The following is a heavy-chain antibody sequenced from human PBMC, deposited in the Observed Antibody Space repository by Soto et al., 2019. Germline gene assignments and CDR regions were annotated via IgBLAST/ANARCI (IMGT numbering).Heavy chain of an antibody. CDR2: TSSKSIHI. V-gene: IGHV3-21*01. Sequence: GGSLRLSCAACGFPFSSYTMTWVHQAPGKGLEWVSSTSSKSIHIYYANSVRGRFTISRDNAKNSLYLQMNSLRAEDTAVYYCTRGLGYCASTTCYPENIGGMDVWGQGTTVTVSS. CDR1: GFPFSSYT. J-gene: IGHJ6*02. CDR3: TRGLGYCASTTCYPENIGGMDV. D-gene: IGHD2-2*01.